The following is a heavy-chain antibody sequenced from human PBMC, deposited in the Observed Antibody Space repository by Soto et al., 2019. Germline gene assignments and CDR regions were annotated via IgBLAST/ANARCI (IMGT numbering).Heavy chain of an antibody. CDR2: INAGNGNT. Sequence: GASVKVSCKASGYTFTSYAMHWVRQAPGQRLEWMGWINAGNGNTKYSQKFQGRVTITRDTSASTAYMELSSLRSEDTAVYYCARGRYDFWSGYLYGMDVWGQGTTVTVSS. V-gene: IGHV1-3*01. CDR1: GYTFTSYA. D-gene: IGHD3-3*01. CDR3: ARGRYDFWSGYLYGMDV. J-gene: IGHJ6*02.